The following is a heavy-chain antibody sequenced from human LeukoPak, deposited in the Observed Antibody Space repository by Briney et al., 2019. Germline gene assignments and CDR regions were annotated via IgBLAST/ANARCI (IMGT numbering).Heavy chain of an antibody. D-gene: IGHD3/OR15-3a*01. V-gene: IGHV1-8*03. J-gene: IGHJ3*02. CDR1: GYSFTTFH. Sequence: ASVKVSSKAAGYSFTTFHINWVRQAPGQGPEWMGWVNPGTGNTGFAQKFQGRVTITQNNSVTTVYMELSSLTSEDTAVYYCARRGLVAGIYDLVYGFDIWGQGTMVTVSS. CDR3: ARRGLVAGIYDLVYGFDI. CDR2: VNPGTGNT.